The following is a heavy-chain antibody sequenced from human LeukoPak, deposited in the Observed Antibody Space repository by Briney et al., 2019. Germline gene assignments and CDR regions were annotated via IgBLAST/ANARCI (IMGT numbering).Heavy chain of an antibody. Sequence: GGSLRLSCAASGFTFSSYWMNWVRQAPGKGLEWVANIKQDGSEKYYVDSVKGRFTISRDNTKNSLYLQMNSLRAEDTAVYYCARDDIVVVSANAFDIWGQGTMVTVSS. D-gene: IGHD3-22*01. CDR2: IKQDGSEK. CDR1: GFTFSSYW. J-gene: IGHJ3*02. CDR3: ARDDIVVVSANAFDI. V-gene: IGHV3-7*03.